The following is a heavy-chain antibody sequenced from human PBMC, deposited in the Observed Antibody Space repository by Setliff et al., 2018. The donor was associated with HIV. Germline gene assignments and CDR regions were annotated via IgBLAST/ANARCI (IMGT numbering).Heavy chain of an antibody. CDR2: INSKFGDT. CDR3: TRERGRTVSTSGWFDT. CDR1: GYTFTDYY. D-gene: IGHD4-4*01. J-gene: IGHJ5*02. Sequence: GASVKVSCKTSGYTFTDYYIHWVRQAPGQRLEWIGQINSKFGDTRYAEEFQDRVTMTRDTSIGTASMELRRLRTDDTAIYYCTRERGRTVSTSGWFDTWGQGTLVTVSS. V-gene: IGHV1-2*06.